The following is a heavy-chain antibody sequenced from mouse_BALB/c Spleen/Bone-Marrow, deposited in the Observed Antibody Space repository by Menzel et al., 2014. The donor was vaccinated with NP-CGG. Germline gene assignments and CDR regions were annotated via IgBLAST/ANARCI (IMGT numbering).Heavy chain of an antibody. Sequence: QVQLKQSGPELVKPGASVRISCKASGYTFTSYYIHWVKQRPGQGLEWIGWIYLGNVNTKYNKKFKGKATLTADKSSSTAYMQFSSLTSEDSAVYFCASGDYWGQGTTLTVSS. CDR1: GYTFTSYY. CDR2: IYLGNVNT. J-gene: IGHJ2*01. CDR3: ASGDY. V-gene: IGHV1S56*01.